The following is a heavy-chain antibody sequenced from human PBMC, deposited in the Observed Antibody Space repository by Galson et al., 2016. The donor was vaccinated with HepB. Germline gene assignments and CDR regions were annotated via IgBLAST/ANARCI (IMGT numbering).Heavy chain of an antibody. CDR2: IDPSGDGT. CDR3: ARNGVGLYCSGVTCYPAMDI. Sequence: SCKASGYTFTTYYIHWVRQAPGQGLEWMGIIDPSGDGTNYAQKFQGRVTMTRDTSTTTVYMELRSLRSEDTAVYYCARNGVGLYCSGVTCYPAMDIWGQGTTVTVSS. CDR1: GYTFTTYY. V-gene: IGHV1-46*01. J-gene: IGHJ6*02. D-gene: IGHD2-15*01.